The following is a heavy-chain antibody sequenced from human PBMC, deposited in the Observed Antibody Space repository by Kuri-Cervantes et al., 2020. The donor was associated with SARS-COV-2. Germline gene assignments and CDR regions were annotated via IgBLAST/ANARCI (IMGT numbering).Heavy chain of an antibody. J-gene: IGHJ6*03. V-gene: IGHV1-69*13. CDR3: AGRIAARPRGYYYYYMDV. CDR2: IIPIFGTA. Sequence: SVKVSCKASGGTFSSYAISWLRQAPGQGLEWMGGIIPIFGTANYAQKFQGRVTITADESTSTAYMELSSLRSEDTAVYYCAGRIAARPRGYYYYYMDVWGKGTTVTVSS. D-gene: IGHD6-6*01. CDR1: GGTFSSYA.